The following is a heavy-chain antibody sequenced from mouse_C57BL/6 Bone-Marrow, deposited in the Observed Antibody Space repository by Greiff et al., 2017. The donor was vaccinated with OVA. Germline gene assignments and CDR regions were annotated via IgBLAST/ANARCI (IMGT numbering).Heavy chain of an antibody. V-gene: IGHV5-6*02. CDR3: ARRNPIYYDYDEYAY. D-gene: IGHD2-4*01. J-gene: IGHJ3*01. CDR2: ISSGGSYT. CDR1: GFTFSSYG. Sequence: EVKLVESGGDLVKPGGSLKLSCAASGFTFSSYGMSWVRQTPDKRLEWVATISSGGSYTYYPASVKGRFTISRDNAKNTLYLQMSSLKSEDTAMYYCARRNPIYYDYDEYAYWGQGTLVTVSA.